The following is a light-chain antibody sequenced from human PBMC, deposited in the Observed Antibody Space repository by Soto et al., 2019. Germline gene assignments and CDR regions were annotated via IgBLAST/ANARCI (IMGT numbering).Light chain of an antibody. J-gene: IGKJ1*01. CDR2: GAS. CDR1: QSVSSN. V-gene: IGKV3-15*01. CDR3: QQRSKWRT. Sequence: EIVMTQSPATLSVSPGERATLSCRASQSVSSNLAWYQQKPGQAPRLLIYGASTRATGIPARFSGSGSGTEFTLTISSLQPEDFAVYYCQQRSKWRTFGQGTKVDIK.